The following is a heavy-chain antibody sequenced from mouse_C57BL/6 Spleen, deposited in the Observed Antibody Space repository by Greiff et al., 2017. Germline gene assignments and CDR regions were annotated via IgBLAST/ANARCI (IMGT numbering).Heavy chain of an antibody. J-gene: IGHJ1*03. CDR3: AKHEEGWYFDV. CDR1: GYTFTEYT. Sequence: VQLQESGAELVKPGASVKLSCKASGYTFTEYTIHWVKQRSEQGLEWIGWFDPESGSIKYNEKFKDKATLTADKSSNTVYMQLSRLTSEDTAVYFCAKHEEGWYFDVWGTGTTVTVSS. V-gene: IGHV1-62-2*01. CDR2: FDPESGSI.